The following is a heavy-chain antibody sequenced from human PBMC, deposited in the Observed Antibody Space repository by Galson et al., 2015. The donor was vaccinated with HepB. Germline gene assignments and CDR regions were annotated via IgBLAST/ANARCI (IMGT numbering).Heavy chain of an antibody. V-gene: IGHV1-2*06. J-gene: IGHJ4*02. CDR1: GYTFTDYY. CDR2: INPNSGGT. D-gene: IGHD6-19*01. CDR3: AGSLAVAGTGFDY. Sequence: SVKVSCKASGYTFTDYYMHWVRQAPGQGLEWMGRINPNSGGTDYAQKFQGRVTMTRDTSITTAYMELTRLRSDDTAVYYCAGSLAVAGTGFDYWGQGTLVTVSS.